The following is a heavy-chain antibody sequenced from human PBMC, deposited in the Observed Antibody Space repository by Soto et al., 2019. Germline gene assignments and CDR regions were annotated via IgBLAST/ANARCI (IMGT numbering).Heavy chain of an antibody. CDR1: GFTFSSYG. CDR2: IWYDGSNK. V-gene: IGHV3-33*01. CDR3: AREDGYYDSSGYYTFDY. D-gene: IGHD3-22*01. Sequence: QVQLVESGGGVVQPGRSPRLSCAASGFTFSSYGMHWVRQAPGKGLEWVAVIWYDGSNKYYADSVKGRFTISRDNSKNTLYLQMNSLRDEDTAVYYCAREDGYYDSSGYYTFDYWGQGTLVTVSS. J-gene: IGHJ4*02.